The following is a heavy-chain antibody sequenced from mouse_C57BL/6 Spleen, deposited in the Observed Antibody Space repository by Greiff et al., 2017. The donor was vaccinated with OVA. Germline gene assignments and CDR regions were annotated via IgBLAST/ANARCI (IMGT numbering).Heavy chain of an antibody. Sequence: QVQLKQSGAELARPGASVKLSCKASGYTFTSYGISWVKQRTGQGLEWIGEIYPRSGNTYYNEKFKGKATLTADKSSSTAYMELRSLTSEDSAVYFCAREGFYYGSSYYFDYWGQGTTLTVSS. D-gene: IGHD1-1*01. J-gene: IGHJ2*01. V-gene: IGHV1-81*01. CDR1: GYTFTSYG. CDR3: AREGFYYGSSYYFDY. CDR2: IYPRSGNT.